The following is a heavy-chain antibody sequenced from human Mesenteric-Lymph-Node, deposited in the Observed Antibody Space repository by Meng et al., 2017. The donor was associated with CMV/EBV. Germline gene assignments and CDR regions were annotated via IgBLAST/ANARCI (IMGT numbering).Heavy chain of an antibody. D-gene: IGHD6-6*01. CDR3: ARHLGYSDSSRFDY. Sequence: GSDSCSIYYQSWSRQRTWKRLEWVGSIDYSGNANYNASLKSQVTISVDTSKNQFSLKLSSVTAADTAVYYCARHLGYSDSSRFDYWGQGTLVTVSS. CDR2: IDYSGNA. CDR1: GSDSCSIYY. V-gene: IGHV4-39*01. J-gene: IGHJ4*02.